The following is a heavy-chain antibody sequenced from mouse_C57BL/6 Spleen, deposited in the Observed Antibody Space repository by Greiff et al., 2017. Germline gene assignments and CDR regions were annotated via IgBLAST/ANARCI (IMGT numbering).Heavy chain of an antibody. D-gene: IGHD1-1*01. V-gene: IGHV1-64*01. Sequence: VQLQQPGAELVKPGASVKLSCKASGYTFTSYWMHWVKQRPGQGLEWIGMIHPNSGSTNYNEKFKSKATLTVDKSSSTAYMQLSSLTSEDSAVYYCARGVITTVVGYFDVWGTGTTVTVSA. CDR2: IHPNSGST. J-gene: IGHJ1*03. CDR1: GYTFTSYW. CDR3: ARGVITTVVGYFDV.